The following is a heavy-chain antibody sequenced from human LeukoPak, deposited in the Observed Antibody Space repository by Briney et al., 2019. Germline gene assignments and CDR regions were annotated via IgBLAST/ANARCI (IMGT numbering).Heavy chain of an antibody. CDR2: IKQDGSEK. V-gene: IGHV3-7*01. CDR3: TSRWILDY. CDR1: GFTFSTYW. J-gene: IGHJ4*02. D-gene: IGHD5-18*01. Sequence: PGRSLRLSCAASGFTFSTYWMTWVRQAPGKELEWVANIKQDGSEKYYVDSVKGRFTISRDNAKNSLYLQMNSLRAEDTAVYYCTSRWILDYWGQGTLVTVSS.